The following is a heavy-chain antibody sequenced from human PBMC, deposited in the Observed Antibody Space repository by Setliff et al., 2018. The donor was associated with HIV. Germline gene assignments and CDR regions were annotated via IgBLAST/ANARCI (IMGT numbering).Heavy chain of an antibody. CDR1: GFIFSDYY. CDR3: ARDRNYGDSDFDH. Sequence: GGSLRLSCTASGFIFSDYYMSWIRQAPGKGLEWISYISTSATYPNYADSVKGRFTISRDNAKNSLFLHMNSLRAEDTAIYYCARDRNYGDSDFDHWGQGTLVTVPQ. D-gene: IGHD4-17*01. CDR2: ISTSATYP. V-gene: IGHV3-11*05. J-gene: IGHJ4*02.